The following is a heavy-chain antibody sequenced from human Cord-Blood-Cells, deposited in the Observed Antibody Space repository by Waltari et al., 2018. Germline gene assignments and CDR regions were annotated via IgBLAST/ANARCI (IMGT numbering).Heavy chain of an antibody. J-gene: IGHJ3*02. CDR3: TTDHVYSAI. D-gene: IGHD2-21*01. CDR1: GFTLSTAW. CDR2: IKSKTDGGTT. V-gene: IGHV3-15*01. Sequence: VQLLESGGGLAKPGGPLRLSCAASGFTLSTAWMSCARQAAGKGMEWVGRIKSKTDGGTTDYAAPVKGRFTLSRDDSKNTLYLQMNSRKTEDTAVYYCTTDHVYSAIWGQGTMVTVSS.